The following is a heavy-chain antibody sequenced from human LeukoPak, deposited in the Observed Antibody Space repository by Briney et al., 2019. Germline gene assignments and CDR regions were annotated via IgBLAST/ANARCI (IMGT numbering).Heavy chain of an antibody. CDR3: AKATYYYGSGSYYPDY. D-gene: IGHD3-10*01. Sequence: GGSLRLSCAASGFTFSSYAMSWVRQAPGKGLEWVSAISGSGGSTYYAGSVKGRFTISRDNSKNTLYLQMNSLRAEDTAVFYCAKATYYYGSGSYYPDYWGQGTLVTVSS. V-gene: IGHV3-23*01. J-gene: IGHJ4*02. CDR2: ISGSGGST. CDR1: GFTFSSYA.